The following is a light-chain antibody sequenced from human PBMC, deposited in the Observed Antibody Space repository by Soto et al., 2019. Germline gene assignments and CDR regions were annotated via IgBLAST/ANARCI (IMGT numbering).Light chain of an antibody. CDR1: QSVSTN. V-gene: IGKV3-15*01. J-gene: IGKJ5*01. CDR2: GAS. CDR3: QQYSSSPS. Sequence: EIVMTQSPTTLSVSPGERVTLSCRASQSVSTNLAWYQQKPGQVPSLLIYGASTRASGIPARFSGSGSGTEFTLTIGSLQSEDFAFYYCQQYSSSPSFGQGTRLEIK.